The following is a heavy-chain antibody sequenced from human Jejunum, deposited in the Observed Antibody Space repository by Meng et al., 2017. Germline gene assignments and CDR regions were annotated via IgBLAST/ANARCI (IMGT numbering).Heavy chain of an antibody. CDR1: GSTFSYEC. CDR3: ARDSDTSGRHWYFDL. Sequence: QVQRWGSGGGLVPLGGSLVLSCVWPGSTFSYECMNWVRQAPGKGLELWALLWSDGSNQNYADSVKGRFTISKDNSKNTLYLQMNSLRAEDTAVYYCARDSDTSGRHWYFDLWGRGTLVTVSS. J-gene: IGHJ2*01. V-gene: IGHV3-33*01. CDR2: LWSDGSNQ. D-gene: IGHD6-19*01.